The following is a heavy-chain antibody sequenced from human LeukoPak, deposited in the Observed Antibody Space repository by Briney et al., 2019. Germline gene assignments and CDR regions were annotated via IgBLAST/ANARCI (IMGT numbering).Heavy chain of an antibody. CDR2: IKQDGSKK. Sequence: GGSLRLSCVASGFPFSSYWMTWVRQAPGKGLEWVANIKQDGSKKSYVDSVKGRFTISRDNAKNSLYLQMNSLRAEDTAIYYCTRVGYIDDGIDYWGQGTLVTVSS. D-gene: IGHD5-24*01. CDR1: GFPFSSYW. J-gene: IGHJ4*02. V-gene: IGHV3-7*04. CDR3: TRVGYIDDGIDY.